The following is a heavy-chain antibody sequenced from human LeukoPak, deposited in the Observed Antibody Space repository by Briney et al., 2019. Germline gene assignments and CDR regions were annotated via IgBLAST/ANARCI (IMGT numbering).Heavy chain of an antibody. CDR3: ARVPTTASSLQRGAFDV. CDR2: TYYRSKWYN. Sequence: SQTLSLTCAISGDSVSSNSAAWNWIRQSPSRGLEWLGRTYYRSKWYNDYAVSVKSRITINPDTSKNQFSLQLNSVTPEDTAVYYCARVPTTASSLQRGAFDVWGPGTMVTVSS. CDR1: GDSVSSNSAA. V-gene: IGHV6-1*01. D-gene: IGHD2-21*02. J-gene: IGHJ3*01.